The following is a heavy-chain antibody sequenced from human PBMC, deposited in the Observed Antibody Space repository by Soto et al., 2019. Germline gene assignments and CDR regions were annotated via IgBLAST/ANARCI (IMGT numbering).Heavy chain of an antibody. CDR3: ARDRVVVVAATGGFDP. CDR2: IYYSGST. D-gene: IGHD2-15*01. V-gene: IGHV4-30-4*01. CDR1: GGSISSGDYY. J-gene: IGHJ5*02. Sequence: SETLSLTCTVSGGSISSGDYYWSWIRQPPGKGLEWIGYIYYSGSTYYNPSLKSRVTISVDTSKNQFSLKLSSVTAADTAVYYCARDRVVVVAATGGFDPWGQGTLVTVSS.